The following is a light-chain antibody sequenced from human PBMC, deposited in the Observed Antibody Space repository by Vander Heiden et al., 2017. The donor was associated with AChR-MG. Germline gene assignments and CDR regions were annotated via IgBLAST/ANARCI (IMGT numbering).Light chain of an antibody. CDR3: SSYTNTGRV. V-gene: IGLV2-14*03. CDR1: SSDLGDYNY. Sequence: QSALTPPVSVSGSPGQPIAISCPGTSSDLGDYNYISWYQHHPGKAPKLRIYDVTKRPSGVSDRFSGSKSGNTASLTVSGLQVDDEADYHCSSYTNTGRVFGGGTKVIVL. J-gene: IGLJ3*02. CDR2: DVT.